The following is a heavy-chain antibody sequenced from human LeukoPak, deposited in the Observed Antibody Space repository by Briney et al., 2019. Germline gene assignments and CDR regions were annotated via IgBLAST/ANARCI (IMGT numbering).Heavy chain of an antibody. CDR2: ISGSGGST. J-gene: IGHJ4*02. D-gene: IGHD2-21*01. CDR1: GFTFCGYA. V-gene: IGHV3-23*01. CDR3: AKGGDCFY. Sequence: GGSLRLSCAASGFTFCGYAMSWVRQAPGKGLEWVSAISGSGGSTYYADSVMGRFTNSRHNSKNTQNLQMNTLSAADASVNYCAKGGDCFYWGQGTLVTVSS.